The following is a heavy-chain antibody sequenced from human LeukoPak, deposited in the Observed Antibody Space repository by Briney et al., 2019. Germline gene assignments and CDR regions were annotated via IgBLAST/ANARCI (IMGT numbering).Heavy chain of an antibody. V-gene: IGHV3-21*01. D-gene: IGHD2-21*01. Sequence: GGSLRLSCAAAGFTFRSYSMNWVRQAPGKGLEWVSSISTTSGHIYYADSLKGRFTISRDNARNSLSLQVNGLRAGDTGIYYCARGSMIAQRLDAFDIWGQGTEVTVSS. J-gene: IGHJ3*02. CDR1: GFTFRSYS. CDR3: ARGSMIAQRLDAFDI. CDR2: ISTTSGHI.